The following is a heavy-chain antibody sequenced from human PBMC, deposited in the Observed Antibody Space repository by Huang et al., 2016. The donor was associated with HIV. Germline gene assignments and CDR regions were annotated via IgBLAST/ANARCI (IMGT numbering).Heavy chain of an antibody. CDR3: ARGVGNSNRGFDI. CDR2: FIPLQDTT. Sequence: QVQLVQSGAEMKKSGSSVKVSCKASGGTVSSFSFTWVRQAPGHGLEWVGGFIPLQDTTDLAQKVRGRVTLTADESTNTAFMELSGLTSQDTAVYYCARGVGNSNRGFDIWGQGTLVTVS. V-gene: IGHV1-69*13. J-gene: IGHJ4*02. D-gene: IGHD5-18*01. CDR1: GGTVSSFS.